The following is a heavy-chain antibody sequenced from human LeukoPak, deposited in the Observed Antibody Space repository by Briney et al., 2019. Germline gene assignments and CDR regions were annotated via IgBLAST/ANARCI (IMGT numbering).Heavy chain of an antibody. CDR1: GYTFTSYA. Sequence: ASVKVSCKASGYTFTSYAMHWVRQAPGQRLEWMGWISAYNGNTNYAQKLQGRVTMTTDTSTSTAYMELRSLRSDDTAVYYCARRYRDSYGQGDWFDPWGQGTLVTVSS. V-gene: IGHV1-18*01. CDR2: ISAYNGNT. D-gene: IGHD5-18*01. CDR3: ARRYRDSYGQGDWFDP. J-gene: IGHJ5*02.